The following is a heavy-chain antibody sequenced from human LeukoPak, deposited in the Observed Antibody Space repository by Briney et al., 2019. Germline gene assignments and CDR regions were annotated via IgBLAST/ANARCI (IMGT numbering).Heavy chain of an antibody. CDR2: IIPIFGTA. CDR3: ARGNFWSGYFSRYYYYYMDV. Sequence: ASVKVSCTASDYTLIDYDISWVRQAPGQGLEWMGGIIPIFGTANYAQKFQGRVTITTDESTSTAYMELSSLRSEDTAVYYCARGNFWSGYFSRYYYYYMDVWGKGTTVTVSS. V-gene: IGHV1-69*05. CDR1: DYTLIDYD. J-gene: IGHJ6*03. D-gene: IGHD3-3*01.